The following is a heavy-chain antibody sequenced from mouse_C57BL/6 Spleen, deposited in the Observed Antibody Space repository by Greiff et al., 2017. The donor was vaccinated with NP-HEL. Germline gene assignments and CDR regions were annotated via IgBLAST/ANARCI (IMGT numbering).Heavy chain of an antibody. D-gene: IGHD1-1*01. Sequence: QVQLQQPGAELVKPGASVKLSCKASGYTFTSYWMHWVKQRPGQGLEWIGMIHPNSGSTNYNEKFKSKATLTVDKSSSTAYMQLSSLTSEDSAVYYCAGHYYYGSLCFDYWGQGTTLTVSS. CDR1: GYTFTSYW. V-gene: IGHV1-64*01. CDR2: IHPNSGST. J-gene: IGHJ2*01. CDR3: AGHYYYGSLCFDY.